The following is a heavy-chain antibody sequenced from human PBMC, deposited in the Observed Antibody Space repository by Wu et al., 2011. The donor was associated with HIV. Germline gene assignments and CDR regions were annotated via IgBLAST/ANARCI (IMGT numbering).Heavy chain of an antibody. CDR1: GYTFTDYY. D-gene: IGHD5-18*01. Sequence: VQLVQSGGEVKKPGATVKISCKVSGYTFTDYYMHWVQQAPGKGLEWMGLVDPEDGETIYAEKFQGRVTITADTSTDTAYMELSSLRSEDTAVYYCATFGPSGYSYGQHYYYYYMDVWGKGTTVTVSS. CDR3: ATFGPSGYSYGQHYYYYYMDV. V-gene: IGHV1-69-2*01. J-gene: IGHJ6*03. CDR2: VDPEDGET.